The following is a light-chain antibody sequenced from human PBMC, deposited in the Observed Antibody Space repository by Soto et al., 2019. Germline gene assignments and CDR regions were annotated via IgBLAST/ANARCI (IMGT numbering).Light chain of an antibody. CDR2: GAS. CDR1: ETVATN. V-gene: IGKV3-15*01. J-gene: IGKJ1*01. Sequence: EVMLIQSPATLSMSPGERATLSCRASETVATNLAWYQQKPGQAPRLLISGASTRAAGISDRFRGGGSGTEFTLTITCLRSEGSGTYFCQQYFEWPPMTFGQGTKVDIK. CDR3: QQYFEWPPMT.